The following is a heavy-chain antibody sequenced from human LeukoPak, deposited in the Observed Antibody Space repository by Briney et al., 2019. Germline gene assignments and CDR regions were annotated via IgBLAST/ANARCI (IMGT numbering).Heavy chain of an antibody. CDR1: GGSINHYY. J-gene: IGHJ3*02. V-gene: IGHV4-4*07. D-gene: IGHD2-15*01. Sequence: SETLSLPCTVSGGSINHYYWSWIRQPAGKGREWIGRIYTRGSTNYNPSLKSRVTMSVDTSKNQFSLKLSSVTAADTAVYYCARGRYCSADICSGGDAFDIWGQGTMVSVSS. CDR2: IYTRGST. CDR3: ARGRYCSADICSGGDAFDI.